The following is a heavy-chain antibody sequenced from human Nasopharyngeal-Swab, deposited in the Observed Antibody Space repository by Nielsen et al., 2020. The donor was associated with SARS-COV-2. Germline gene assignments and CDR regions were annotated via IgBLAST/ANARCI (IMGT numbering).Heavy chain of an antibody. CDR3: ARESGPGGWFDP. Sequence: SETLSPTCTVSGGSISSGSYYWSWIRQPAGKGLEWIGRIYTSGSTNYNPSLKSRVTISVDTSKNQFSLKLSSVTAADTAVYYCARESGPGGWFDPWGQGTLVTVSS. J-gene: IGHJ5*02. CDR1: GGSISSGSYY. CDR2: IYTSGST. V-gene: IGHV4-61*02.